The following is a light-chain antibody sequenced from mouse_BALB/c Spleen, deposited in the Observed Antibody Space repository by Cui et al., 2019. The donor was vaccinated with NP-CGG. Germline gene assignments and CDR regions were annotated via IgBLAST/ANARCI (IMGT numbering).Light chain of an antibody. J-gene: IGLJ1*01. CDR3: ALWYSNHWV. Sequence: QAVVTEDSAPTPSTGETVTLTCRSSTGAVTTSNYANWVQEKPDHLFTGLIGGTNNRAPGVPARFSGSLIGDKAALTITGAQTEDEAIYFCALWYSNHWVFGGGTKLTVL. V-gene: IGLV1*01. CDR1: TGAVTTSNY. CDR2: GTN.